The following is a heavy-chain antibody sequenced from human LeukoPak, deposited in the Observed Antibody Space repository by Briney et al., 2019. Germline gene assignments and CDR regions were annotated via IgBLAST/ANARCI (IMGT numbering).Heavy chain of an antibody. V-gene: IGHV1-2*02. CDR3: AKEADIVSFDL. J-gene: IGHJ2*01. CDR2: IDPNSGGT. Sequence: GASVKVSCKASGYTLPGNNVHWVRKAPGQGLEWMGWIDPNSGGTKYAQKFQDRVTMTSDTSISTAYMELSGLRSDDTAVYFCAKEADIVSFDLWGRGTLVTVSS. D-gene: IGHD2-15*01. CDR1: GYTLPGNN.